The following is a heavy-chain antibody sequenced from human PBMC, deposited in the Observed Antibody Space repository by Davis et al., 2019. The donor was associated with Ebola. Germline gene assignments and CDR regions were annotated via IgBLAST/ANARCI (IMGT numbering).Heavy chain of an antibody. CDR3: ARVWVERWLQTDE. V-gene: IGHV3-74*01. J-gene: IGHJ4*02. Sequence: HTGGSLRFSCTVSGFTFRSYWMHGLRQALGRGLMWVPRINVDWSSRSYADSVKGRFTISRYNAKNTLYLQMNSLRAEDTAVYYCARVWVERWLQTDEWGQGTLVTVSS. CDR1: GFTFRSYW. CDR2: INVDWSSR. D-gene: IGHD5-24*01.